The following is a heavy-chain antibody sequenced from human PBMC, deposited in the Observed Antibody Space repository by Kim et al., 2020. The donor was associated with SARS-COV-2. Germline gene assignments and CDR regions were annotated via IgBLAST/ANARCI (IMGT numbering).Heavy chain of an antibody. Sequence: GGSLRLSCAASGFTFSDYYMSWIRQAPGKGLEWVSYISSSSSYTNYADSVKGRFTISRDNAKNSLYLQMNSLRAEDTAVYYCARDHSTYYYDSSGYYCALTPEYYYYGMDVWGQGTTVTVSS. CDR2: ISSSSSYT. J-gene: IGHJ6*02. CDR1: GFTFSDYY. CDR3: ARDHSTYYYDSSGYYCALTPEYYYYGMDV. V-gene: IGHV3-11*05. D-gene: IGHD3-22*01.